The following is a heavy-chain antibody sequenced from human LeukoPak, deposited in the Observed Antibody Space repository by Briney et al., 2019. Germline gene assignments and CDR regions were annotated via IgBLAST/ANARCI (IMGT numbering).Heavy chain of an antibody. Sequence: AASVKVSCKASGFSFRSYGFGWVRQAPGQGLEWMGWISGYSANTKYAQKFQGRVTMTTDTSTGTVYMELRSLTPVDTAVYYCAKEHDGNVYYPYFDSWGQGTLVTVSS. CDR2: ISGYSANT. CDR1: GFSFRSYG. V-gene: IGHV1-18*01. J-gene: IGHJ4*02. D-gene: IGHD3-22*01. CDR3: AKEHDGNVYYPYFDS.